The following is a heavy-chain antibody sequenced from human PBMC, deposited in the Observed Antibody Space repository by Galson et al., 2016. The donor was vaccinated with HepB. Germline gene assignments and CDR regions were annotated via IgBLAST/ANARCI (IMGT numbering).Heavy chain of an antibody. V-gene: IGHV1-18*01. CDR3: ARLRGGADSYGRGPLDS. D-gene: IGHD5-18*01. J-gene: IGHJ4*02. Sequence: VKVSCKAPAYTFTSYGISWVRQAPGQGLEWMGWIIIYNGDTDYAQKFQGRVTMTRDTSTSTAYMELRSLRSDDTAVYYRARLRGGADSYGRGPLDSWGQGTLVTVSS. CDR2: IIIYNGDT. CDR1: AYTFTSYG.